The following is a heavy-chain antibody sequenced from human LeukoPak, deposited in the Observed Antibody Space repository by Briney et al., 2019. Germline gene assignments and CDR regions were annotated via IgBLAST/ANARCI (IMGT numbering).Heavy chain of an antibody. V-gene: IGHV1-69*04. CDR3: ASSSGYCSGGSCTIGYYYYGMDV. CDR2: NIPILGIA. CDR1: GGTFSSYA. J-gene: IGHJ6*02. D-gene: IGHD2-15*01. Sequence: SVKVSCKASGGTFSSYAISWVRQAPGQGLEWMGRNIPILGIANYAQKFQGRVTITADKSTSTAYMELSSLRSEDTAVYYCASSSGYCSGGSCTIGYYYYGMDVWGQGTTVTVSS.